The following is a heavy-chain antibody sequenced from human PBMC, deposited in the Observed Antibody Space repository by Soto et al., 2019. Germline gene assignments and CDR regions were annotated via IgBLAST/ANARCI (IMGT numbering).Heavy chain of an antibody. CDR3: AKDDSGSYPYYGMDV. J-gene: IGHJ6*02. CDR2: ISGSGGST. V-gene: IGHV3-23*01. CDR1: GFTFSSYA. Sequence: GGSLRLSCAASGFTFSSYAMSWVRQAPGKGLEWVSAISGSGGSTYYADSVKGRFTVSRDNSKNTLYLQMNSLRAEDTAIYYCAKDDSGSYPYYGMDVWGQGTTVTVSS. D-gene: IGHD1-26*01.